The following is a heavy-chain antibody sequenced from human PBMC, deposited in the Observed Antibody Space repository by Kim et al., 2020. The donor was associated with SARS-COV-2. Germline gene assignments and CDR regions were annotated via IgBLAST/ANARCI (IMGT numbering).Heavy chain of an antibody. CDR1: GFTFSSYG. CDR3: AKDHTAMVLPHY. CDR2: ISYDGSNK. Sequence: GGSLRLSCAASGFTFSSYGMHWVRQAPGKGLEWVAVISYDGSNKYYADSVKGRFTISRDNSKNTLYLQMNSLRAEDTAVYYCAKDHTAMVLPHYWGQGTLVTVSS. J-gene: IGHJ4*02. V-gene: IGHV3-30*18. D-gene: IGHD5-18*01.